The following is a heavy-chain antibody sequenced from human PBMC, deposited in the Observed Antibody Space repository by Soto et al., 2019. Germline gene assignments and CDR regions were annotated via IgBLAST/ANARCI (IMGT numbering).Heavy chain of an antibody. CDR1: GYTFTIYG. CDR3: ARDLSDIVLVPAALGMDV. D-gene: IGHD2-2*01. J-gene: IGHJ6*02. V-gene: IGHV1-18*01. CDR2: ISAYNGNT. Sequence: ASVKVSCKASGYTFTIYGFSWVRQAPGQGLEWMGWISAYNGNTNYAQRLQGRVTMTTDTSTSTAYMELSRLRSDDTAVYYCARDLSDIVLVPAALGMDVWGQETTVTVSS.